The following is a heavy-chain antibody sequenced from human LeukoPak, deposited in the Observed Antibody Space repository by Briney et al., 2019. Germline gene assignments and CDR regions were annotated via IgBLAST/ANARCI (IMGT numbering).Heavy chain of an antibody. CDR2: IIPIFGTA. J-gene: IGHJ6*03. CDR3: ARDDIVVVPAAHYYYYMDV. D-gene: IGHD2-2*01. CDR1: GGTFSSYA. V-gene: IGHV1-69*13. Sequence: ASVKVSCKASGGTFSSYAISLVRQAPGQGLEWMGGIIPIFGTANYAQKFQGRVTITADESTSTAYMELSSLRSEDTAVYYCARDDIVVVPAAHYYYYMDVWGKGTTVTVSS.